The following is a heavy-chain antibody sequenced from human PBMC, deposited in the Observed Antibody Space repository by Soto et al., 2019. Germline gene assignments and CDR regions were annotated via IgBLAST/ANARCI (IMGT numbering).Heavy chain of an antibody. CDR2: ISGSGGST. CDR3: AKQYYGSGSP. D-gene: IGHD3-10*01. Sequence: GGSLRLSCAASGFTFSSYAMSWVRQAPGKGLEWVSGISGSGGSTYYADSVKGRFTTSRDNSKSTLYLQMNSLRAEDTAVYYCAKQYYGSGSPWGQGTLVTVSS. V-gene: IGHV3-23*01. J-gene: IGHJ5*02. CDR1: GFTFSSYA.